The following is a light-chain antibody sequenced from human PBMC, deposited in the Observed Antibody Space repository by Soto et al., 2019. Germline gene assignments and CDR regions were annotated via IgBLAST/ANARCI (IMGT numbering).Light chain of an antibody. V-gene: IGKV1D-12*01. CDR1: QNINTW. J-gene: IGKJ3*01. CDR3: QQANSFPFT. CDR2: AAS. Sequence: DIQMTQSPSSVSASVGDRVTITCRASQNINTWLAWYQQKPGKAPNLLIYAASTIQSGVPSRFSGSGSGADFTLTSSSLQPEDFATYYCQQANSFPFTFGPGTKVNIK.